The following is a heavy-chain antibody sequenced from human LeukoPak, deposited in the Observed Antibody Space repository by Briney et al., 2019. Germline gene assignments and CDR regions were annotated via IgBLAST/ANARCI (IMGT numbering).Heavy chain of an antibody. CDR2: IKRDGSGT. V-gene: IGHV3-7*01. J-gene: IGHJ4*02. Sequence: GGSLRLSCAASGFTFNNYWMSWVRQAPGKGLEWVANIKRDGSGTYYVDSVKGRFTISRDNAKNSLYLQLNSLRAEDTAVYYCARSRFYFDYWGQGTLVTVSS. CDR3: ARSRFYFDY. CDR1: GFTFNNYW.